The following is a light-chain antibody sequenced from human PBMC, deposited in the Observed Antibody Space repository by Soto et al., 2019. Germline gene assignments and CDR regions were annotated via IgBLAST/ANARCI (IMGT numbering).Light chain of an antibody. CDR1: ESISRH. CDR3: QESYSTLSIT. CDR2: AAS. Sequence: DIQMTQSPSSLSASVEDRVTITCRASESISRHLNWYQQKPGNAPKLLIYAASSLQNGVPSRFSGSGSGTDLTLTISNLQPGDFATYYCQESYSTLSITFGQGTRLETK. J-gene: IGKJ5*01. V-gene: IGKV1-39*01.